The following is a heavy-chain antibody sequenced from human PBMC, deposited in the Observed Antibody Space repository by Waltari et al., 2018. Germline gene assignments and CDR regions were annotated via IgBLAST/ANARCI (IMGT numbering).Heavy chain of an antibody. V-gene: IGHV3-23*01. Sequence: EVQLWESGGGLVQPGGSLRLSCTASGFSFKDYDMSWVRQAPGKGLDWVSAVRAGGDTTYYANSVKGRFSISRDNSKNTLYLQMNSLRVEDTAVYYCVKDGPASGGYADFDWWGQGTLVTVSS. J-gene: IGHJ4*02. CDR1: GFSFKDYD. CDR3: VKDGPASGGYADFDW. CDR2: VRAGGDTT. D-gene: IGHD1-26*01.